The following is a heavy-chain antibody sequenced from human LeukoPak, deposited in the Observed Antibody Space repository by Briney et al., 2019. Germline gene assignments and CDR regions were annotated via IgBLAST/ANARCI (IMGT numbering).Heavy chain of an antibody. CDR1: GFTFNTYI. V-gene: IGHV3-30*14. J-gene: IGHJ4*02. Sequence: GKSLLLSCAASGFTFNTYIMHWVRQSPGKGLEWVAVMSHSGTSIDYADSVKGRFTISRDNSKNTLYLQMNGLQTDDTAVYYCATDLRYGSNFFFQYWGLGTLVAVSS. CDR2: MSHSGTSI. CDR3: ATDLRYGSNFFFQY. D-gene: IGHD5-18*01.